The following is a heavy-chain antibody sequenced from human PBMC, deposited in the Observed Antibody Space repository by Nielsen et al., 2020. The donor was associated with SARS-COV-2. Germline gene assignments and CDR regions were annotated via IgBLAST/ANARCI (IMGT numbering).Heavy chain of an antibody. Sequence: GGSLRLSCAASGFSFDDYAMHWVRLPPGKGLEWVSGISWNSGNIAYADSLKGRFTISRDNARNTLYLQMNSLRVEDSALYYCAKDLYFVGKDAFDIWGRGTMVTVSS. CDR3: AKDLYFVGKDAFDI. D-gene: IGHD3-9*01. CDR2: ISWNSGNI. J-gene: IGHJ3*02. V-gene: IGHV3-9*01. CDR1: GFSFDDYA.